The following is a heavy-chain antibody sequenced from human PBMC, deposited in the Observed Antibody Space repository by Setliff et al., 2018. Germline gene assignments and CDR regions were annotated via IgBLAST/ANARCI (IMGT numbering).Heavy chain of an antibody. Sequence: SETLSLTCTVSGDSISSSLYYWGWIRQPPGKGLEWIGSIYYSGSTNYNPSLKSRVTISVDTSKNQFSLKLSSVTAADTAVYYCVGLDFTDAFDIWGQGTMVTVSS. D-gene: IGHD3-16*01. CDR3: VGLDFTDAFDI. J-gene: IGHJ3*02. CDR2: IYYSGST. CDR1: GDSISSSLYY. V-gene: IGHV4-39*01.